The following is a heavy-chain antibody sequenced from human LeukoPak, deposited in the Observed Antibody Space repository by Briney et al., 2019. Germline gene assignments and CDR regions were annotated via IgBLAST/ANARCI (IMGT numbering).Heavy chain of an antibody. CDR3: PKGDRGSRSSFDY. CDR1: GFTFSSYA. V-gene: IGHV3-23*01. Sequence: GGSLRLSCSASGFTFSSYAMSWVRQAPGKGLEWVSAIRGSGGSTYYADSVKGWFTISRDNSKNTLYLQMNSLRADDTAVYYCPKGDRGSRSSFDYWGQGPLVTVSS. D-gene: IGHD3-10*01. CDR2: IRGSGGST. J-gene: IGHJ4*02.